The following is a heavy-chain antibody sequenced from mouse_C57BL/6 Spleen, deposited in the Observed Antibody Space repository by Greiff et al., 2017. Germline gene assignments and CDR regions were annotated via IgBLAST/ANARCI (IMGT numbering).Heavy chain of an antibody. CDR2: INPSSGYT. V-gene: IGHV1-7*01. CDR1: GYTFTSYW. J-gene: IGHJ4*01. CDR3: ASGPYAMDY. Sequence: QVQLQQSGAELAKPGASVKLSCKASGYTFTSYWMHWVKQRPGQGLEWIGYINPSSGYTKYNQKFKDKATLTAEKSSSTAYMQLSSLTYEDSAVYYCASGPYAMDYWGQGTSVTVSS.